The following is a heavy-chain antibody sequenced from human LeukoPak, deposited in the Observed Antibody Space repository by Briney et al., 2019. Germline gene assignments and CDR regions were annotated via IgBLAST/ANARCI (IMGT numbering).Heavy chain of an antibody. CDR3: ARSAQFSWELKALHY. V-gene: IGHV1-2*02. CDR1: GYTFTDYY. Sequence: ASVKVSCKASGYTFTDYYIHWVRQAPGQGLEWMGWINPNSGGTNYAQKFQGRVTMTRDTFISTVYMELSRLTSDDTAVYYCARSAQFSWELKALHYWGQGTLVTVSS. CDR2: INPNSGGT. D-gene: IGHD1-26*01. J-gene: IGHJ4*02.